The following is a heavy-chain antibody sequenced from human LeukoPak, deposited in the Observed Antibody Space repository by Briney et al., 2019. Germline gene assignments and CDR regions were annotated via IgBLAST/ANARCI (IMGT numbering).Heavy chain of an antibody. Sequence: GESLKISCKGSGYSFPTYWIGWVRQMPGKGLEWLGIIYPGNSDTRYSPSFQGQVTISADKSISTAYLQWSSLKASDTAMYYCARLIGYCSSTTCHGNFDYWGQGTLVTVSS. J-gene: IGHJ4*02. D-gene: IGHD2-2*03. CDR1: GYSFPTYW. V-gene: IGHV5-51*01. CDR2: IYPGNSDT. CDR3: ARLIGYCSSTTCHGNFDY.